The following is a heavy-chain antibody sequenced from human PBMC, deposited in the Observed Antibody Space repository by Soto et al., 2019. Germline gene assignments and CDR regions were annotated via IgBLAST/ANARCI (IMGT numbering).Heavy chain of an antibody. CDR2: IDYSGST. CDR1: GGSIGTYF. Sequence: PSETLSLTCTVSGGSIGTYFWNWIRQPPGKGLEWIGYIDYSGSTNSNPSLRSRVTISVDTSKTQFSLKLSSVTAADTAVYYCARGRRSSGRHDAFDIWGQGTMVTVPS. J-gene: IGHJ3*02. CDR3: ARGRRSSGRHDAFDI. V-gene: IGHV4-59*01. D-gene: IGHD6-19*01.